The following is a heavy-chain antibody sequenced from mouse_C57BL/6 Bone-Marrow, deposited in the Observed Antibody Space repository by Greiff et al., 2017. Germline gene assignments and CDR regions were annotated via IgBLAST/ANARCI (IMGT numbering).Heavy chain of an antibody. CDR3: ARWTTVVAFED. CDR1: GYTFTSYG. J-gene: IGHJ2*01. CDR2: IYPRSGNT. Sequence: VKLMESGAELARPGASVKLSCKASGYTFTSYGISWVKQRTGQGLEWIGEIYPRSGNTYYNEKFKGKATLTADKSSSTAYMELRSLTSEDSAVYFCARWTTVVAFEDWGQGTTLTVSS. V-gene: IGHV1-81*01. D-gene: IGHD1-1*01.